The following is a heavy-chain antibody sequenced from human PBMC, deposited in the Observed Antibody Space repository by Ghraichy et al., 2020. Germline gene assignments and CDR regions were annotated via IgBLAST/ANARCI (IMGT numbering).Heavy chain of an antibody. CDR2: IKQDGSER. CDR3: ARRINWNYEDAMDV. D-gene: IGHD1-7*01. CDR1: GFTLSRYW. J-gene: IGHJ6*02. V-gene: IGHV3-7*01. Sequence: LSLTCAASGFTLSRYWMNWVRQAPGKGLEWVANIKQDGSERNYADSVKGRFTVSRDNAKNSLFLQMNSLRADDTAVYYCARRINWNYEDAMDVWGLGTTVTVSS.